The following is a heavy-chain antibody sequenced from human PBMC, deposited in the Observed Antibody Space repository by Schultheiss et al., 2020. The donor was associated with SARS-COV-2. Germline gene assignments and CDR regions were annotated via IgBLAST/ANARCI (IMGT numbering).Heavy chain of an antibody. CDR3: ARGGSYHGGY. D-gene: IGHD1-26*01. V-gene: IGHV3-48*03. J-gene: IGHJ4*02. CDR2: IGSSGRTI. Sequence: GGSLRLSCAASGFTFSSYEMNWVRQAPGKGLEWVSYIGSSGRTIYYADSVKGRFTISRDNAKNSLFLQMNSLRAEDTAVYYCARGGSYHGGYWGQGTLVTVSS. CDR1: GFTFSSYE.